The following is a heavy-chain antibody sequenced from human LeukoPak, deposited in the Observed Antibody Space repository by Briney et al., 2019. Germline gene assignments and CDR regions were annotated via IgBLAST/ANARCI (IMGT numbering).Heavy chain of an antibody. D-gene: IGHD7-27*01. Sequence: GGSLRLSCAASGFTFSGYEMNWVRQAPGEGREWVSYISSSASTIYYADSVKGRFTISRDNAKNSLYLQMDSLRVEDTAVYYCARRWGHFDYWGQGTLVTVSS. CDR2: ISSSASTI. J-gene: IGHJ4*02. CDR3: ARRWGHFDY. CDR1: GFTFSGYE. V-gene: IGHV3-48*03.